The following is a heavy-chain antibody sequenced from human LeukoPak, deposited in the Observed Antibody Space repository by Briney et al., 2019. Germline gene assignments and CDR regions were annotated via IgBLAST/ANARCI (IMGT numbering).Heavy chain of an antibody. CDR3: ARDMACSSTSCYFSYYYYYYMDV. J-gene: IGHJ6*03. D-gene: IGHD2-2*01. CDR2: IKQDGSEK. Sequence: GGSLRLSCAASGFTFSSYWMSWVRQAPGKGLEWVANIKQDGSEKYYVDSVKGRFTISRDNAKNSLYLQMNSLRAEDTALYYCARDMACSSTSCYFSYYYYYYMDVWGKGTTVTVSS. V-gene: IGHV3-7*03. CDR1: GFTFSSYW.